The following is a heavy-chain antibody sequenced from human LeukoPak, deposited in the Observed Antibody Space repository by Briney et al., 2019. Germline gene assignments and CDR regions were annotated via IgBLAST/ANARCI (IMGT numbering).Heavy chain of an antibody. D-gene: IGHD6-19*01. CDR1: GGSISSYY. CDR3: ARDMLGWYLSGTNNWFDP. Sequence: PSETLSLTCTVSGGSISSYYWSWIRQPPGKGLEWIGYIYYSGSTNYNPSLKSRVTISVDTSKNQFSLKLSSVTAADTAVYYCARDMLGWYLSGTNNWFDPWGQGTLVTVSS. V-gene: IGHV4-59*12. J-gene: IGHJ5*02. CDR2: IYYSGST.